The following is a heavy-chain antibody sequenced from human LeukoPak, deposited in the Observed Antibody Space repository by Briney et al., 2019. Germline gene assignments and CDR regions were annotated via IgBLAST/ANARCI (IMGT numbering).Heavy chain of an antibody. J-gene: IGHJ4*02. D-gene: IGHD4-17*01. CDR3: ARDPAYGAFDY. V-gene: IGHV3-7*01. CDR2: IDPDGNTK. CDR1: GFTFSGSW. Sequence: GGSLRLPCAASGFTFSGSWMTWVRQAPGRGLEWVANIDPDGNTKNYLDSVKGRFTISRDNARNSLYLQLNSLRAEDTSVYYCARDPAYGAFDYWGQGTLVTVSS.